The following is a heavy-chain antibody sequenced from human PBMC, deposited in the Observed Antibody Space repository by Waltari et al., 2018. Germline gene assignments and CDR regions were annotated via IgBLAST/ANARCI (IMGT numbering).Heavy chain of an antibody. CDR1: GFTFGDYA. J-gene: IGHJ4*02. V-gene: IGHV3-49*04. CDR3: TRAKYSSGWYRDY. Sequence: EVQLVESGGGLVQPGRSLRLSCTASGFTFGDYAMSWVRQAPGKGMEWVGFIRSKAYRRTTEYAASVNGRFTISSNDAKSIAYLQMNSLKTEDTAGYYCTRAKYSSGWYRDYWGQGTLVTVSS. CDR2: IRSKAYRRTT. D-gene: IGHD6-19*01.